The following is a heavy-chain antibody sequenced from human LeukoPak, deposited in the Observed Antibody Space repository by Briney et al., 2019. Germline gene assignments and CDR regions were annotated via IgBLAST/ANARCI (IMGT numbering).Heavy chain of an antibody. CDR3: ARVQITTRLGAFDI. Sequence: PGGSLRLSCAASGFTFSDYYMSWIRQAPGKGLEWVSYISSSGSTIYYADSVKGRFTISRDNAKNSLYLQMNSLRAEDTAVYYCARVQITTRLGAFDIWGQGTMVTVSS. CDR2: ISSSGSTI. D-gene: IGHD3-22*01. J-gene: IGHJ3*02. V-gene: IGHV3-11*01. CDR1: GFTFSDYY.